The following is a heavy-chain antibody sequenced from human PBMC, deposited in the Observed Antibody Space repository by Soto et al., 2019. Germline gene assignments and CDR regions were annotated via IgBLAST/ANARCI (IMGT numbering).Heavy chain of an antibody. J-gene: IGHJ5*02. CDR1: GFTFSSYG. Sequence: QVQLVESGGGVVQPGRSLRLSCAASGFTFSSYGMHWVRQAPGKGLEWVAVIWYDGSNKYYADSVKGRFTISRDNSKNTLYLQMNSLRAEDTAVYYCARDSGSGINWFDPWGQGTLVTVSS. CDR3: ARDSGSGINWFDP. CDR2: IWYDGSNK. V-gene: IGHV3-33*01. D-gene: IGHD3-10*01.